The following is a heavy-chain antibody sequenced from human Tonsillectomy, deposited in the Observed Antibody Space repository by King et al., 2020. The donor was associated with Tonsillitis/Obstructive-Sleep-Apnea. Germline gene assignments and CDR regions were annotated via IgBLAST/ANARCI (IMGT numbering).Heavy chain of an antibody. CDR1: GFTFSDYY. J-gene: IGHJ4*02. Sequence: VQLVESGGGLVKPGGSLSLSCAASGFTFSDYYMSWIRQAPGKGLEWVSYISSSSSYTNYADSVKGRFTISRDNAKNSLYLQMNSLRAEDTAVYYCARGPHGDFPPIYYFDYWGQGTLVTVSS. CDR3: ARGPHGDFPPIYYFDY. CDR2: ISSSSSYT. D-gene: IGHD2-21*02. V-gene: IGHV3-11*05.